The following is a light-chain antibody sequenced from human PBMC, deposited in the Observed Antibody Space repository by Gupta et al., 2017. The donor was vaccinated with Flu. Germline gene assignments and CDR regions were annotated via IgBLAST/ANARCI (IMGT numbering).Light chain of an antibody. CDR2: GNI. J-gene: IGLJ3*02. CDR1: SSNIGARYD. CDR3: QSYDNSLGGSWV. V-gene: IGLV1-40*01. Sequence: QSVLTQPPSVSGAPGQRVAISCTGNSSNIGARYDVHWYQRFPGRAPRLLISGNINRPSGVPDRFSGSRSGTSASLAITGLQAEDEADYYCQSYDNSLGGSWVFGVGTKLTVL.